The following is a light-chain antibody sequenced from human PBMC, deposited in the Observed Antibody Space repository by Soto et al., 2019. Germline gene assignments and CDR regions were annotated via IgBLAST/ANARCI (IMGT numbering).Light chain of an antibody. V-gene: IGKV1-6*01. CDR3: LQDFVYPRT. Sequence: AVQMTQFPSSLSASVGDRVTITCRASQGIRNEVSWYQQKAGRAPKLLLYAATSVQGGVPSRFSGSGSGTYFTLTISPLQPEDFATYYCLQDFVYPRTFGQGTKVDI. J-gene: IGKJ1*01. CDR1: QGIRNE. CDR2: AAT.